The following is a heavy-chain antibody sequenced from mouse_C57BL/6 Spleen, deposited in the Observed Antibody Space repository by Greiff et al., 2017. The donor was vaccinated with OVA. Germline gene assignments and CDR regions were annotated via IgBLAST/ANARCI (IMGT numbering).Heavy chain of an antibody. CDR2: INPSNGGT. J-gene: IGHJ3*01. CDR1: GYTFTSYW. V-gene: IGHV1-53*01. CDR3: ARWGGNNKAWFAY. Sequence: VQLQQPGTELVKPGASVKLSCKASGYTFTSYWMHWVKQRPGQGLEWIGNINPSNGGTNYNQKFKSKTTLTVDKSSSTVYMQLSSLTSEDSAVYYCARWGGNNKAWFAYWGQGTLVTVSA. D-gene: IGHD2-1*01.